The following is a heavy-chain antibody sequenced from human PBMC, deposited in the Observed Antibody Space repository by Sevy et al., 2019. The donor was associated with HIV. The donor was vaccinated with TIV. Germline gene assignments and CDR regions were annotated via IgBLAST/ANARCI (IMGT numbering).Heavy chain of an antibody. D-gene: IGHD3-22*01. V-gene: IGHV3-33*01. Sequence: GGSLRLSCAASGFTFSSYGMHWVHQAPGKGLEWVAVIWYDGSNKYYADSVKGRFTISRDNSKNTLYLQMNSLRAEDTAVYYCAREGNYYDSSGAFDIWGQGTMVTVSS. CDR1: GFTFSSYG. CDR3: AREGNYYDSSGAFDI. CDR2: IWYDGSNK. J-gene: IGHJ3*02.